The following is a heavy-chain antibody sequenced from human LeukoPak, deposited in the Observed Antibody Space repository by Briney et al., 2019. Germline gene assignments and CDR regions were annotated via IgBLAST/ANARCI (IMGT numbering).Heavy chain of an antibody. V-gene: IGHV1-69*13. CDR3: ASLVVPAAIFEFDY. CDR2: IIPIFGTA. CDR1: GGTFSSYA. Sequence: ASVKVSCKASGGTFSSYAISWVRQAPGQGLEWMGGIIPIFGTANYAQKFQGRVTITADESTSTAYMELSSLRSEDTAVYYCASLVVPAAIFEFDYWGQGTLVTASS. D-gene: IGHD2-2*01. J-gene: IGHJ4*02.